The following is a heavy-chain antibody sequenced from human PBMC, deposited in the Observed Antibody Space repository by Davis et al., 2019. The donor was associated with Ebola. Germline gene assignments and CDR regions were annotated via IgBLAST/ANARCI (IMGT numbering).Heavy chain of an antibody. CDR1: AGTFSSDG. D-gene: IGHD1-1*01. CDR3: ARGGTWNLDYGMDV. V-gene: IGHV1-69*04. CDR2: IISIVGIA. J-gene: IGHJ6*02. Sequence: SAMVSCNASAGTFSSDGISWVRQAPGQRLEWMGRIISIVGIATYAPKFQGRVTINADKSTSTANMEVNSLRSEDTAVYYCARGGTWNLDYGMDVWGQGTMVTVSS.